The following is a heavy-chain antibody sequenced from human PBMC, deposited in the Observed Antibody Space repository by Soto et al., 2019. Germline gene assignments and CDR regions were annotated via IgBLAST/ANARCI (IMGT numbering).Heavy chain of an antibody. CDR3: ARLPDHDNWFDP. CDR1: GGSISSSSYY. CDR2: IYYSGST. V-gene: IGHV4-39*01. Sequence: SETLSLTCTVSGGSISSSSYYWGWIRQPPGKGLEWIGSIYYSGSTYYNPSLKSRVTISVDTSKNQFSLKLSSVTAADTAVYYCARLPDHDNWFDPWGQGTLVTVSS. J-gene: IGHJ5*02.